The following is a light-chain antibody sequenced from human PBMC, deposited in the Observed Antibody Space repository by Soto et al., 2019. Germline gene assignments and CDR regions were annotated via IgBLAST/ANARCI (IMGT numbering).Light chain of an antibody. Sequence: DIQMTQSPSSLSASVGDRVTITCRASQGIIDYLAWYQQKPGKVPKLLIYAASTLQSAVPSRFSGSGSGTDFTLTISSLQPEDVAAYYCQKYNTAPQTFGPGTRVEIK. CDR1: QGIIDY. J-gene: IGKJ1*01. V-gene: IGKV1-27*01. CDR3: QKYNTAPQT. CDR2: AAS.